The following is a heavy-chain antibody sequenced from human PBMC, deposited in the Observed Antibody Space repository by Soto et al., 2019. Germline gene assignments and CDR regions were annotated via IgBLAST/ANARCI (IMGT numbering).Heavy chain of an antibody. CDR3: ARGSSGWYEDY. V-gene: IGHV1-3*01. Sequence: QVQLVQSGAEVKKPGASVKVSCKASGYTFTSSAMHWVRQAPGQRLEWMGWINAGNGNTKYSQKFQGRVTITRDTAESTAYMELSSLRSEDTAVYYCARGSSGWYEDYWGQRTLVTVSS. CDR1: GYTFTSSA. CDR2: INAGNGNT. J-gene: IGHJ4*02. D-gene: IGHD6-19*01.